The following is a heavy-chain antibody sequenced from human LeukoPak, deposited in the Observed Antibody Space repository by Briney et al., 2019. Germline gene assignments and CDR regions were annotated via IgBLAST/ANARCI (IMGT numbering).Heavy chain of an antibody. Sequence: SETLSLTCAVYGGSFSGYYWSWIRQPPGKGLEWIGEINRSGSTNYNPSLKSRVTISVDTSKNQFSLKLSSVTAADTAVYYCARGRITMVRGVTQTGLDYWGQGTLVTVSS. D-gene: IGHD3-10*01. CDR1: GGSFSGYY. CDR3: ARGRITMVRGVTQTGLDY. J-gene: IGHJ4*02. CDR2: INRSGST. V-gene: IGHV4-34*01.